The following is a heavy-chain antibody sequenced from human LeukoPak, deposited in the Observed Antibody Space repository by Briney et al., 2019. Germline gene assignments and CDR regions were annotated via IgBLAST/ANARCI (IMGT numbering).Heavy chain of an antibody. CDR1: GGSISSYY. CDR3: ARASHWNQLHYFDY. V-gene: IGHV4-4*07. D-gene: IGHD1-1*01. Sequence: SETLSLTCTVSGGSISSYYWSWIRQPAGKGLEWIGRIYTSGSTNYNPSLKSRVTMSVDTSKNQFSLKLSSVTAADTAVYYCARASHWNQLHYFDYWGQGTLVTVSS. CDR2: IYTSGST. J-gene: IGHJ4*02.